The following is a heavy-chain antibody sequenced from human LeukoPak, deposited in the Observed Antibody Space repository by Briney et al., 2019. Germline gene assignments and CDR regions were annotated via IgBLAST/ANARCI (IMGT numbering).Heavy chain of an antibody. Sequence: ASVKVSCKASGYTFTGYYMHWVRQAPGQGLEWMGWINPNSGGTNYAQKFQGRVTMTRDTSISTAYMELSRLRSDDTAVYYCAREKDLVPGTTEFDYWGQGTLVTVSS. CDR2: INPNSGGT. V-gene: IGHV1-2*02. CDR3: AREKDLVPGTTEFDY. CDR1: GYTFTGYY. D-gene: IGHD1-7*01. J-gene: IGHJ4*02.